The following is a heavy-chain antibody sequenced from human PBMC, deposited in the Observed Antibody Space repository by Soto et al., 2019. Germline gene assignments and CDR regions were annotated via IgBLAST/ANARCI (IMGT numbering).Heavy chain of an antibody. Sequence: GGSLRLSCAASGFTFSSYAMSWVRQAPGKGLEWVSAISGSGGSTYYADSVKGRFTISRDNSKNTLYLQMTSLRAEDTAVYYCAKTVGELRFLEWSLAEVGVGATTGFDYWGQGTLVTVSS. V-gene: IGHV3-23*01. D-gene: IGHD3-3*01. J-gene: IGHJ4*02. CDR1: GFTFSSYA. CDR3: AKTVGELRFLEWSLAEVGVGATTGFDY. CDR2: ISGSGGST.